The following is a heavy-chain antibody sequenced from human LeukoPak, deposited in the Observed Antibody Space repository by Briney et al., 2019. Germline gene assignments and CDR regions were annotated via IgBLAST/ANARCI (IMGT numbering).Heavy chain of an antibody. J-gene: IGHJ3*02. CDR1: GGSISSYY. Sequence: SETLSLTCTVSGGSISSYYWSWIRQPAGKGLEWIGRIYTSGSTNYNPSLKSRVTMSVDTSKNQFSLKLSSVTAADTAVYYCARYSSSWPPDAFDIWGQGTMVTVSS. CDR3: ARYSSSWPPDAFDI. D-gene: IGHD6-13*01. CDR2: IYTSGST. V-gene: IGHV4-4*07.